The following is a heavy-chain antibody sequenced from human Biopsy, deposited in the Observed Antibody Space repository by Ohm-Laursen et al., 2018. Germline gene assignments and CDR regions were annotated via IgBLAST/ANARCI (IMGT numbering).Heavy chain of an antibody. D-gene: IGHD4-17*01. J-gene: IGHJ4*02. Sequence: TLSLTCTVYGATFSDYYWSWIRQPPGKGLEWIGQINQSGETKYNPSLQSRVTISAEVSKNQFSLKLRSLTAADTALYYCGNEVYGRDYWGQGARVTVSS. CDR1: GATFSDYY. CDR2: INQSGET. V-gene: IGHV4-34*08. CDR3: GNEVYGRDY.